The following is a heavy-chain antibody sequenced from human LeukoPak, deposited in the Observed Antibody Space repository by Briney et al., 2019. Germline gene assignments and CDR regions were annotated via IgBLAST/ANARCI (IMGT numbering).Heavy chain of an antibody. CDR2: NNHSGST. D-gene: IGHD3-16*02. Sequence: PSETLSLTCAVYGGSFSGYYWSWIRQPPGKGLEWIGENNHSGSTNYNPSLKSRVTISVDTSKNQFSLKLSSVTAADTAVYYCARAVRDYVWGSYRSLDYWGQGTLVTVSS. CDR1: GGSFSGYY. CDR3: ARAVRDYVWGSYRSLDY. J-gene: IGHJ4*02. V-gene: IGHV4-34*01.